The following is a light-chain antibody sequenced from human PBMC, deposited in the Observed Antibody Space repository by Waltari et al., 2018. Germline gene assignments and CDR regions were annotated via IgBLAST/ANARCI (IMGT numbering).Light chain of an antibody. Sequence: DIQMTQSPSTLSASVGDRVTITCRASQSISTWLAWYQQKAGEAPKLLIYKASSLETGVPSRFSGSGSGTEFTLTISSLQPDDFATYYCQQANSFPRTFGQGTKVEIK. CDR3: QQANSFPRT. V-gene: IGKV1-5*03. CDR2: KAS. CDR1: QSISTW. J-gene: IGKJ1*01.